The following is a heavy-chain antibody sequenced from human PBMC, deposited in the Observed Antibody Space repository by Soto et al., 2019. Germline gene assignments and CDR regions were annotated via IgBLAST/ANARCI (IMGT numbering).Heavy chain of an antibody. J-gene: IGHJ6*02. CDR3: ARGDSTDCSNGVCSFFYNHDMDV. Sequence: ASVKVSLQASRYIYTHYHLHWVRPPPCQGLAWLGRINPKSGGTSTAQKFQGWVTMTTDTSISTASMELTRLTSDDTAIYYCARGDSTDCSNGVCSFFYNHDMDVWGQGTTVTVSS. D-gene: IGHD2-8*01. CDR2: INPKSGGT. V-gene: IGHV1-2*04. CDR1: RYIYTHYH.